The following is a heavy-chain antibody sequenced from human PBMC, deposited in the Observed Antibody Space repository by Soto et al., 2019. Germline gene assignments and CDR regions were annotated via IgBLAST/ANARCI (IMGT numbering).Heavy chain of an antibody. V-gene: IGHV4-39*01. CDR3: ARLGSGWYEELDY. CDR1: GGFIDGSNYY. J-gene: IGHJ4*02. D-gene: IGHD6-19*01. Sequence: PSEARSVTFSVSGGFIDGSNYYWDWLRQPPGKGLEWIGTTYYNGNAYYNPSLRSRVSMSVDTSKNQFSLKLSSVTAADTAVYYCARLGSGWYEELDYWGQGTLVTVS. CDR2: TYYNGNA.